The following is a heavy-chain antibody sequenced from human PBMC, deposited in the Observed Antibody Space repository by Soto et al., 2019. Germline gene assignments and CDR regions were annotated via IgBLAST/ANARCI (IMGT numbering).Heavy chain of an antibody. CDR2: IDHSGST. Sequence: PSETLSVTCDVSGASISGYYWTWIRQPPGKGLEWIGEIDHSGSTNYNPSLKSRVTISGDTSKSQVSLQLTSMTAADTAIYYCARSSWFQSLRAALGYWGQGTLVT. D-gene: IGHD6-25*01. J-gene: IGHJ4*02. V-gene: IGHV4-34*01. CDR1: GASISGYY. CDR3: ARSSWFQSLRAALGY.